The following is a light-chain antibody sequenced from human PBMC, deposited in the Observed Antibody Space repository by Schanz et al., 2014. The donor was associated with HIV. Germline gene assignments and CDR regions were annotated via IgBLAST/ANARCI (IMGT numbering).Light chain of an antibody. V-gene: IGKV3-20*01. CDR3: QYFGNSGGT. Sequence: EIVMTQSPATLYVSPGEGATLSCRASQSVSSSYLAWYQQKPGQAPRLLMYAASSRATGIPDRFSGTGSGTDFTLTISSLEPEDFAVYYCQYFGNSGGTFGGGTKVEIK. CDR1: QSVSSSY. CDR2: AAS. J-gene: IGKJ4*01.